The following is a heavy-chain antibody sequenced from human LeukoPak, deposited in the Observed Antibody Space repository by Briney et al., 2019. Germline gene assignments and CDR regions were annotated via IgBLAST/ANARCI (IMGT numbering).Heavy chain of an antibody. CDR1: GGSISSSSYY. J-gene: IGHJ4*02. Sequence: SETLSLTCTVSGGSISSSSYYWGWIRQPPGKGLEWIGSIYYSGSTYYNPSLKSRVTISVDTSKNQFSLKLSSVTAEDTAVYYCARDTVTTPFDYWGQGTLVTVSS. D-gene: IGHD4-17*01. CDR2: IYYSGST. V-gene: IGHV4-39*07. CDR3: ARDTVTTPFDY.